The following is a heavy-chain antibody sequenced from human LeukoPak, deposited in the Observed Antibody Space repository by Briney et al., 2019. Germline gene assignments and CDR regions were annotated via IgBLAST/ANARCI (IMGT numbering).Heavy chain of an antibody. CDR3: AKDLRSFDY. CDR1: GFTFSSYG. CDR2: ISCDGSNK. J-gene: IGHJ4*02. Sequence: GGSLRLSCAASGFTFSSYGMHWVRQAPGKGLEWVAVISCDGSNKYYADSVKGRFTISRDNSKNTLYLQMNSLRAEDTAVYYCAKDLRSFDYWGQGTLVTVSS. V-gene: IGHV3-30*18.